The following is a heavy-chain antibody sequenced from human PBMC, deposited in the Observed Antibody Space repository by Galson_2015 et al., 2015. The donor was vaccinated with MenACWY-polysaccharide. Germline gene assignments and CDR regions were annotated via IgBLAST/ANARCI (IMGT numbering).Heavy chain of an antibody. CDR3: ASLGGVTNWYFDL. D-gene: IGHD3-16*01. J-gene: IGHJ2*01. Sequence: SLRLSCAASGFTFSDYYMSWIRQAPGKGLEWVSYISSSGSTIYYADSVKGRFTISRDNAKNSLYLQMNSLRAEDTAVYYCASLGGVTNWYFDLWGRGTLVTVSS. CDR1: GFTFSDYY. CDR2: ISSSGSTI. V-gene: IGHV3-11*01.